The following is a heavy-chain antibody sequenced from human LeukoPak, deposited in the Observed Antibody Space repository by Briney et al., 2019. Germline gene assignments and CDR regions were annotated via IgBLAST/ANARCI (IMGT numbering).Heavy chain of an antibody. Sequence: ASVTVSFKASGYTFTSYGISWVRQAPGQGLEWMGWISAYNGNTNYAQKLQGRVTMTTDTSTSTAYMELRSLRSDDTAVYYCARGRFRSPITFGGVIVMESDYWGQGTLVTVSS. CDR2: ISAYNGNT. J-gene: IGHJ4*02. V-gene: IGHV1-18*01. D-gene: IGHD3-16*02. CDR1: GYTFTSYG. CDR3: ARGRFRSPITFGGVIVMESDY.